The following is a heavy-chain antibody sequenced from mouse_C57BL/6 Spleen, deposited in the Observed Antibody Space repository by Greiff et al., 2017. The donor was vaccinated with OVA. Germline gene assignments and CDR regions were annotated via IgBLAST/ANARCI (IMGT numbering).Heavy chain of an antibody. CDR1: GFTFSSYA. CDR2: ISDGGSYT. D-gene: IGHD1-1*01. V-gene: IGHV5-4*01. Sequence: EVQLVESGGGLVKPGGSLKLSCAASGFTFSSYAMSWVRQTPEKRLEWVATISDGGSYTYYTDNVKGRFTISRDNAKNNLYLQMSHLKSEDTAMYYCARVLITTVVADAMDDWGQGTSVTVSS. CDR3: ARVLITTVVADAMDD. J-gene: IGHJ4*01.